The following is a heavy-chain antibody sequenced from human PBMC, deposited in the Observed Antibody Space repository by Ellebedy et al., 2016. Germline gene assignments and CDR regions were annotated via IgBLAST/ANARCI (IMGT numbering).Heavy chain of an antibody. J-gene: IGHJ5*02. CDR3: AKGVYFSIP. CDR1: GFIFSSYT. CDR2: ITGSGSSR. Sequence: GESLKISCAASGFIFSSYTMNWVRQAPGKGLEWVSGITGSGSSRYYADSVGGRFTISRDNSKNTLYLQMNSLRAEDTAVYYCAKGVYFSIPWGQGTLVTVSS. V-gene: IGHV3-23*01. D-gene: IGHD2/OR15-2a*01.